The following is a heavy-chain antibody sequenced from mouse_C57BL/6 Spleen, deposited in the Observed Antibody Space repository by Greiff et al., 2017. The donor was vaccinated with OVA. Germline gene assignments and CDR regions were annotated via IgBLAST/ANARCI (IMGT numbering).Heavy chain of an antibody. J-gene: IGHJ2*01. CDR2: INPNNGGT. CDR3: ARKVYGSSYFDY. V-gene: IGHV1-18*01. Sequence: EVKLVESGPELVKPGASVKIPCKASGYTFTDYNMDWVKQSHGKSLEWIGDINPNNGGTIYNQKFKGKATLTVDKSSSTAYMELRSLTSEDTAVYYCARKVYGSSYFDYWGQGTTLTVSS. D-gene: IGHD1-1*01. CDR1: GYTFTDYN.